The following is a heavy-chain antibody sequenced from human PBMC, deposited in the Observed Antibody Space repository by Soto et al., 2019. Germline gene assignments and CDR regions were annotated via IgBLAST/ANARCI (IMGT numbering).Heavy chain of an antibody. D-gene: IGHD1-1*01. CDR2: ITASGDST. V-gene: IGHV3-23*01. Sequence: GGSLRLSCAAPGFTFSGYAMSWVRQAPGKGLEWVSSITASGDSTYYADFVKGRFTISRDNSKNTLFLQLNILGLDDTAVYFCVEPGAYWTRWGQGTLVTVSS. CDR3: VEPGAYWTR. CDR1: GFTFSGYA. J-gene: IGHJ4*02.